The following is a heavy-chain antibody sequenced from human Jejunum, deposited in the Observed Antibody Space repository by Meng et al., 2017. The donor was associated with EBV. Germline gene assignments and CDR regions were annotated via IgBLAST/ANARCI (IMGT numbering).Heavy chain of an antibody. J-gene: IGHJ4*02. V-gene: IGHV4-61*08. D-gene: IGHD1-26*01. CDR1: GGSVSSGGYY. CDR2: IYNSEST. Sequence: QLHGSGPGLGKPSEPLPLTCPVSGGSVSSGGYYWSWIRQPPGKGLEWIGYIYNSESTNYKSSLKSRVTISADTSKNQFSLRLSSVTAADTAVYYCARDQNGSYFAYWGQGTLVTSPQ. CDR3: ARDQNGSYFAY.